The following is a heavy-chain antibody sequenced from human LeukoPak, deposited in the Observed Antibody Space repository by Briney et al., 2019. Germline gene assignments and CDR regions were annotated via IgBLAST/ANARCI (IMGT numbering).Heavy chain of an antibody. V-gene: IGHV4-39*01. J-gene: IGHJ5*02. CDR3: AQSLGSSNWIGNWFDP. CDR1: GXSISSSSHS. Sequence: SETLSLTCTVSGXSISSSSHSWGWIRQPPGKGLEWTGSIYYTGRTYYNPSLKSRVTISVDTSKNQFSLKLSSVTAADTAVYYCAQSLGSSNWIGNWFDPWGQGTLVTVSS. CDR2: IYYTGRT. D-gene: IGHD6-13*01.